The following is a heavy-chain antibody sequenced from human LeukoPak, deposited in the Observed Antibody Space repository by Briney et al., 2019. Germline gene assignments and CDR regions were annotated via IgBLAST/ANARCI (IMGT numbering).Heavy chain of an antibody. J-gene: IGHJ5*02. CDR3: AKDPRITIFGVVPPDNWFDP. D-gene: IGHD3-3*01. CDR2: ISYDGSNK. Sequence: GRSLRLSCAASGFTFSSYGMHWVHQAPGKGLEWVAVISYDGSNKYYADSVKGRFTISRDNSKNTLYLQMNSLRAEDTAVYYCAKDPRITIFGVVPPDNWFDPWGQGTLVTVSS. V-gene: IGHV3-30*18. CDR1: GFTFSSYG.